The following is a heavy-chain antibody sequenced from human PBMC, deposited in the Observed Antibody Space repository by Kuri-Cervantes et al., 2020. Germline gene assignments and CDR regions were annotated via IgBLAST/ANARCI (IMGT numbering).Heavy chain of an antibody. CDR2: INSDGSST. V-gene: IGHV3-74*01. Sequence: GESLKISCAASGFTFSSYWMHWVRQAPGKGLVWVSRINSDGSSTSYADSVKGRFTISGDNAKNTLYLQMNSLGAEDTAVYYCTTISGYSFDYWGQGTLVTVSS. CDR3: TTISGYSFDY. D-gene: IGHD5-18*01. CDR1: GFTFSSYW. J-gene: IGHJ4*02.